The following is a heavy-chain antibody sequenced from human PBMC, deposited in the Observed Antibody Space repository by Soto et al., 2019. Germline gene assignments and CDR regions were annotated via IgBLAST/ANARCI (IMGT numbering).Heavy chain of an antibody. D-gene: IGHD4-17*01. CDR1: GFTFSSYG. J-gene: IGHJ4*02. CDR3: AKERGDYKRTDFDY. V-gene: IGHV3-30*18. CDR2: ISYDGSNK. Sequence: GGSLRLSCAASGFTFSSYGMHWVRQAPGKGLEWVAVISYDGSNKYYADSVKGRFTISRDNSKNTLYLQMNSLRAEDTAVYYCAKERGDYKRTDFDYWGQGTLVTVSS.